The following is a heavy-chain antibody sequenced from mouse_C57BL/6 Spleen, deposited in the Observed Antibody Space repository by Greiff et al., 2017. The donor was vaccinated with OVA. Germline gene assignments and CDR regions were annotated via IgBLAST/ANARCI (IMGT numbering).Heavy chain of an antibody. D-gene: IGHD2-4*01. J-gene: IGHJ3*01. CDR3: ARSSNDYDGWFAY. CDR1: GYTFTSYW. CDR2: IDPNSGGT. V-gene: IGHV1-72*01. Sequence: QVQLQQPGAELVKPGASVKLSCKASGYTFTSYWMPWVKQRPGRGLEWIGRIDPNSGGTKYNEKFKSKATLTVDQPSSTAYMQLSSLTSVDSAVYEGARSSNDYDGWFAYWGQGTLVTVSA.